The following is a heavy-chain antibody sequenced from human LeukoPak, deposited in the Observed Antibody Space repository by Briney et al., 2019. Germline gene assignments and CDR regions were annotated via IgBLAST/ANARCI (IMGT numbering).Heavy chain of an antibody. Sequence: SQTLSLTCTVSGGSISSGDYYWSWIRQPPGKGLEWIGYIYYSGSTYYNPFLKSRVTISVDTSKNQFSLKLSPVTAADTAVYYCARVPVGILRFDYWGQGTLVTVSS. CDR1: GGSISSGDYY. CDR2: IYYSGST. V-gene: IGHV4-30-4*08. D-gene: IGHD4-17*01. CDR3: ARVPVGILRFDY. J-gene: IGHJ4*02.